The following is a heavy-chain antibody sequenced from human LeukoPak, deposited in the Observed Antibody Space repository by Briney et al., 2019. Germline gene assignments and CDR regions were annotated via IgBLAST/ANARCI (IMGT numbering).Heavy chain of an antibody. CDR2: ISAYNGNT. Sequence: ASVKVSCKASGDTFTSDGTSWVRQAPGQGLEWMGWISAYNGNTNYAQKLQGRVTMTTDTSTSPASMELRSLRPDDAAVDYCAGVGREGSGWYDDYYYGMDVWGQGTTVTVSS. CDR1: GDTFTSDG. J-gene: IGHJ6*02. V-gene: IGHV1-18*01. CDR3: AGVGREGSGWYDDYYYGMDV. D-gene: IGHD6-19*01.